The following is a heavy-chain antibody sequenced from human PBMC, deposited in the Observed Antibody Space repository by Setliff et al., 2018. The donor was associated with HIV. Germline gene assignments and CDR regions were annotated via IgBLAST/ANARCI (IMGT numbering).Heavy chain of an antibody. Sequence: ASVKVSCKASGYTFLSYSMYWVRQAPGQRLEGMGWINAGNGNTKYSQKFQGRDTITRDTSASAAYMELSSLRSEDTAVYYCATRQGIMITFGGVIADAFDIWGQGTMVTVSS. CDR1: GYTFLSYS. J-gene: IGHJ3*02. CDR2: INAGNGNT. D-gene: IGHD3-16*02. CDR3: ATRQGIMITFGGVIADAFDI. V-gene: IGHV1-3*01.